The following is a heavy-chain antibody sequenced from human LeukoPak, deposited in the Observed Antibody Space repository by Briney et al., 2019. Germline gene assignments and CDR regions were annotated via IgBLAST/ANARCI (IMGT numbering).Heavy chain of an antibody. Sequence: GESLKISCKGSGYNFTPYWIVWVRQMPGKGLEWMGMTFPGHSYSIYSPSFQGQVTISADKSISTAYLQWSSLKASDTAMYYCARRFRLWELGAFDIWGQGTMVTVSS. D-gene: IGHD1-26*01. CDR2: TFPGHSYS. CDR1: GYNFTPYW. CDR3: ARRFRLWELGAFDI. V-gene: IGHV5-51*01. J-gene: IGHJ3*02.